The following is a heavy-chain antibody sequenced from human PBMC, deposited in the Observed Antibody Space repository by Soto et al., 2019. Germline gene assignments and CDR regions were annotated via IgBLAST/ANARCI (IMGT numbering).Heavy chain of an antibody. Sequence: GGSLRLSCAASGFTFSDHYMDWVRQAPGKGLEWVSSISSSSSYIYYADSVKVRFTISRDNAKNSLYLQMNSLRAEDTAVYYCARFGYTSYYYGMDVWGQGTTVTVSS. J-gene: IGHJ6*02. V-gene: IGHV3-21*01. CDR1: GFTFSDHY. CDR2: ISSSSSYI. D-gene: IGHD1-1*01. CDR3: ARFGYTSYYYGMDV.